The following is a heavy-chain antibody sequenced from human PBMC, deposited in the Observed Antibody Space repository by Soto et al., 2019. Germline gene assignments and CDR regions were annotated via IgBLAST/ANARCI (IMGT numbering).Heavy chain of an antibody. CDR1: GFTFSSYD. Sequence: EVQLVESGGGLVQPGGSLRLSCAASGFTFSSYDMHRVRQATGKGLEWVSAIGTAGDTYYPGSVKGRFTISRENAKNSLYLHMNSLRAGDTAVYYCARVVRGYCSGGSCYGGSYYYYMDVWGKGTTVTVSS. CDR2: IGTAGDT. V-gene: IGHV3-13*01. J-gene: IGHJ6*03. D-gene: IGHD2-15*01. CDR3: ARVVRGYCSGGSCYGGSYYYYMDV.